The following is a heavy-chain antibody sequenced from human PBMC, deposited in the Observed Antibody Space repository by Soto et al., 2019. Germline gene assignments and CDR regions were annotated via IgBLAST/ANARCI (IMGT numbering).Heavy chain of an antibody. CDR1: GFTFSNAW. J-gene: IGHJ4*02. D-gene: IGHD5-18*01. Sequence: GGSLRLSCAASGFTFSNAWMSWVRQAPGKGLEWVGRIKSKTDGGTTDYAAPVKGRFTISRDDSKNTLYLQMNSLKTEDTAVYYCTTGPARGYSYGYSDYWGQGTLVTVS. CDR3: TTGPARGYSYGYSDY. V-gene: IGHV3-15*01. CDR2: IKSKTDGGTT.